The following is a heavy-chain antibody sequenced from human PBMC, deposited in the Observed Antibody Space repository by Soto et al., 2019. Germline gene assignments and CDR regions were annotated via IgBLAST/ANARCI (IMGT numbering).Heavy chain of an antibody. CDR1: GFSLSSYA. V-gene: IGHV3-30-3*01. D-gene: IGHD1-1*01. CDR2: ISYDGDNE. Sequence: QVQLVESVGGVVQSGRSLRLSCAASGFSLSSYAMHWVRQGPGKGLEWVAVISYDGDNENYADSVKGRFTISRDNSNNTLYLQMSSLRAEDTAVYYCARDSFPTTTKGHGVYLYYGVDVWGQGTTVTVSS. CDR3: ARDSFPTTTKGHGVYLYYGVDV. J-gene: IGHJ6*02.